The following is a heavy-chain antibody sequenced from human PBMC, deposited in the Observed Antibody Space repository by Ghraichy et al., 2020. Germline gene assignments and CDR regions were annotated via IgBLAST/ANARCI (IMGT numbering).Heavy chain of an antibody. CDR1: GFTYSDYA. Sequence: GESLNISCAASGFTYSDYAMSWVRQVPGKGLEWVASINVGGYDTYYGDSVKGRFTISRDNSKNTLSLQMNSLRDEDTAIYYCSKDRSTYLLSCWCCMDVWSHGTTVTVSS. V-gene: IGHV3-23*01. CDR3: SKDRSTYLLSCWCCMDV. CDR2: INVGGYDT. D-gene: IGHD4/OR15-4a*01. J-gene: IGHJ6*02.